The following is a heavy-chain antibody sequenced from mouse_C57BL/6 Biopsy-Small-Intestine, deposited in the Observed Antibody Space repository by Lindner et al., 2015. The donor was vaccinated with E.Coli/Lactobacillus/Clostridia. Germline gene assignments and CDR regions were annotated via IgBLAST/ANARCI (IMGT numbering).Heavy chain of an antibody. CDR2: IDPENGDT. CDR1: GFNIKDDY. J-gene: IGHJ2*01. CDR3: TRGDYGNFDC. Sequence: VQLQESGAELVRPGASVKLSCTASGFNIKDDYMHWVKQRPEQGLEWIGWIDPENGDTEYASKFQGKATITADTSSNTAYLQLSSLTSEDTAVYFCTRGDYGNFDCWGQGTTLTVSS. D-gene: IGHD2-1*01. V-gene: IGHV14-4*01.